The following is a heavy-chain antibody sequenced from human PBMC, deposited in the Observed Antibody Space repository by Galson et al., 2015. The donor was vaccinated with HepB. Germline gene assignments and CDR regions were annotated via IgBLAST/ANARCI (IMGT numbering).Heavy chain of an antibody. D-gene: IGHD5-12*01. J-gene: IGHJ3*02. CDR3: ARDGSGYDAGDAFDI. V-gene: IGHV3-48*01. CDR2: ISSSSSTI. CDR1: GFTFSSYS. Sequence: SLRLSCAASGFTFSSYSMNWVRQAPGKGPEWVSYISSSSSTIYYADSVKGRFTISRDNAKNSLYLQMNSLRAEDTAVYYCARDGSGYDAGDAFDIWGQGTMVTVSS.